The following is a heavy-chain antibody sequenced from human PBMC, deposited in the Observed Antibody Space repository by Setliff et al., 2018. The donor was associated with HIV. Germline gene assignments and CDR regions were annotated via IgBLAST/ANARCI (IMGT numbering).Heavy chain of an antibody. V-gene: IGHV3-11*01. J-gene: IGHJ6*03. Sequence: GGSLRLSCAVSGFSFSDYFMTWIRQAPGKGLEWVSYISGSGGVMAYADSVKGRFTISRDNAKNSMCLQMNSLRVEDTATYYCARARGSVGYYGSGTMYHMDVWGKGTTVTVSS. D-gene: IGHD3-10*01. CDR3: ARARGSVGYYGSGTMYHMDV. CDR1: GFSFSDYF. CDR2: ISGSGGVM.